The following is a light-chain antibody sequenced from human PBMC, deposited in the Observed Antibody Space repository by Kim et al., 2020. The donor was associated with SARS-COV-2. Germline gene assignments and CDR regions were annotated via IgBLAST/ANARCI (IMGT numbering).Light chain of an antibody. CDR2: GAS. CDR3: QQYGSSIT. J-gene: IGKJ5*01. V-gene: IGKV3-20*01. CDR1: QSVSSSY. Sequence: LCPGEGATLSCRASQSVSSSYLAWYQQKAGRAPRLLIYGASSRATGIPDRFSGSGSGTDFTLTISRLEPEDFAVYYCQQYGSSITFGQGTRLEIK.